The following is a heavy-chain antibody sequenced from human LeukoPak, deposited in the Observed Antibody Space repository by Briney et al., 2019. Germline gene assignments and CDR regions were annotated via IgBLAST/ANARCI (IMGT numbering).Heavy chain of an antibody. CDR3: ARARDYFDY. CDR2: IYYSGST. Sequence: SETLSLTCTVPGGSISSYYWSWIRQPPGKGLEWIGYIYYSGSTNYNPSLKSRVTISVDTSKNQFSLKLSSVTAADTAVYYCARARDYFDYWGQGTLVTVSS. CDR1: GGSISSYY. V-gene: IGHV4-59*01. J-gene: IGHJ4*02.